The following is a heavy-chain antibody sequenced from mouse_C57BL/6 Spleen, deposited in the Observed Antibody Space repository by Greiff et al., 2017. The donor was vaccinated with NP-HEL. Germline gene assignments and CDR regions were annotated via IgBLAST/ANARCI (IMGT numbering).Heavy chain of an antibody. CDR3: ARSDYDYSFAY. Sequence: VQLKQSGPELVKPGASVKIPCKASGYTFTDYNMDWVKQSHGKSLEWIGDINPNNGGTIYNHKFKGKATLTVDKASSKAYMELRSLTSEDTAVYYCARSDYDYSFAYWGQGTLVTVSA. CDR2: INPNNGGT. D-gene: IGHD2-4*01. J-gene: IGHJ3*01. CDR1: GYTFTDYN. V-gene: IGHV1-18*01.